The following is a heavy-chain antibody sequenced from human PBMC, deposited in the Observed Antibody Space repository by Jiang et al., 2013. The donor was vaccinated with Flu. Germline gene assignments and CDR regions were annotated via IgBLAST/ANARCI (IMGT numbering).Heavy chain of an antibody. J-gene: IGHJ4*02. CDR1: GFTFSNAW. D-gene: IGHD3-22*01. CDR2: IKSKTDGGTT. CDR3: TADYYDSSGYYGY. V-gene: IGHV3-15*01. Sequence: VQLLESGGGLVKPGGSLRLSCAASGFTFSNAWMSWVRQAPGKGLEWVGRIKSKTDGGTTDYAAPVKGRFTISRDDSKNXLYLQMNSLKTEDTAVYYCTADYYDSSGYYGYWGQGTLVTVS.